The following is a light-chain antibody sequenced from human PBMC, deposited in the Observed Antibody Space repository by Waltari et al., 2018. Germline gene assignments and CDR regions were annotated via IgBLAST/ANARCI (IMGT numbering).Light chain of an antibody. CDR2: GAS. CDR1: QSFSSSY. V-gene: IGKV3-20*01. CDR3: QQYGSSPWT. J-gene: IGKJ1*01. Sequence: EIVLTQSPGTLSLSPGERATLSCRASQSFSSSYLAWDQQKPGQAPRLLTYGASSRATRIPDRFSGSGSGTDFTRTISRLEPEDFAVYYCQQYGSSPWTFGQGTKVEIK.